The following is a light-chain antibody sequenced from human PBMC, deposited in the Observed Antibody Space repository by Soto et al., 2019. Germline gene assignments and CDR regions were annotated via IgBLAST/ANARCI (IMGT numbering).Light chain of an antibody. J-gene: IGKJ4*01. CDR1: QSVSSY. CDR3: QQRSNWPRT. Sequence: IVLTQSPGTLSLSPGERATLSCRASQSVSSYLAWFQQKPGRAPRLLIYDASNRATGIPARFSGSGSGTDFTLTISSLEPEDFAVYYCQQRSNWPRTFGGGTKVDIK. CDR2: DAS. V-gene: IGKV3-11*01.